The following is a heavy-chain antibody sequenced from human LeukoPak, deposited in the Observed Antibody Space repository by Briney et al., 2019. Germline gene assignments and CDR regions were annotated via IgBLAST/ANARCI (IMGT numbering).Heavy chain of an antibody. V-gene: IGHV3-7*01. CDR1: GFTFSNYW. D-gene: IGHD5-12*01. CDR2: INQDGSEE. CDR3: VRDGGVSGYDLLDY. J-gene: IGHJ4*02. Sequence: GGSLRLSCATSGFTFSNYWMTWVRQAPGKGLEWVAHINQDGSEEHYMDSAKARFTISRDNAKNSLSLQMNSLRAEDTAVYYCVRDGGVSGYDLLDYWGQGTLVTVSS.